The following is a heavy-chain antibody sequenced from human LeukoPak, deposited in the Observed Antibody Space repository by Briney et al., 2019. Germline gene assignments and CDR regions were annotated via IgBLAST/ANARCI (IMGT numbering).Heavy chain of an antibody. CDR2: ISSSSSYI. V-gene: IGHV3-21*01. Sequence: GGSLRLSCAASGFTFSSYSMNWVRQAPGKGLEWVSSISSSSSYIYYADSVKGRFTISRDNAKNSLYLQMNSLRAEDTAVYYCAREGSGSYSLGGWFDPWGQGTLVTVSS. CDR1: GFTFSSYS. CDR3: AREGSGSYSLGGWFDP. D-gene: IGHD3-10*01. J-gene: IGHJ5*02.